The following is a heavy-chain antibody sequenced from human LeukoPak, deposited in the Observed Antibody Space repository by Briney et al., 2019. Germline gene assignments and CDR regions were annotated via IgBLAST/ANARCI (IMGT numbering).Heavy chain of an antibody. Sequence: SDPLSLTCAVSGYSISSGYYWGWIRQPPGKGLEWIGSIYHSGSTYYNPSLKSRVTISVDTSKNQFSLKLSSVTAADTAVYYCAREGEYSYGYYYYYYMDVWGKGTTVTVSS. D-gene: IGHD5-18*01. CDR1: GYSISSGYY. CDR2: IYHSGST. CDR3: AREGEYSYGYYYYYYMDV. J-gene: IGHJ6*03. V-gene: IGHV4-38-2*02.